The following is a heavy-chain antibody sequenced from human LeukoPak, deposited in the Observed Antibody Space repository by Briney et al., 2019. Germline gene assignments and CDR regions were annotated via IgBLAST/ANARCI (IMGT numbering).Heavy chain of an antibody. Sequence: SGPTLVNPTQTLTLTCTFSGFSLSTSGMCVSWIRQPPGKALGWLALIDWDDDKYYSTSLKTRLTISKDTSKNQVVLTMTNMDPVDTATYYCARIPRYYYGSGSYFDYWGQGTLVTVSS. CDR2: IDWDDDK. J-gene: IGHJ4*02. CDR3: ARIPRYYYGSGSYFDY. D-gene: IGHD3-10*01. V-gene: IGHV2-70*01. CDR1: GFSLSTSGMC.